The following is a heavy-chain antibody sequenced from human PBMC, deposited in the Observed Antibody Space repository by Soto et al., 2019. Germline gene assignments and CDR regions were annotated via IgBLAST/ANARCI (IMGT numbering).Heavy chain of an antibody. D-gene: IGHD3-10*01. CDR1: GYTFANYG. J-gene: IGHJ4*02. Sequence: QVQLVQSGPELKRPGASVKVSCEASGYTFANYGISWVRQAPGQGLEWMGWSSEYKGNTDYAQKFEGRVTMTSDTSTNTAYMELRSLSSDDTAIYYCARDRSSSDYWGQGTLVIVSS. CDR2: SSEYKGNT. CDR3: ARDRSSSDY. V-gene: IGHV1-18*01.